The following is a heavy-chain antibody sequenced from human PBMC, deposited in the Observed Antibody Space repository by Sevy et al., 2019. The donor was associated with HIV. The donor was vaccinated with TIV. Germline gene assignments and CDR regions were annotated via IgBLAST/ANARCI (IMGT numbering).Heavy chain of an antibody. J-gene: IGHJ4*02. CDR2: IWYDGSNK. Sequence: GGSLRLSCAASGFNFSIYGMHWVRQAPGKGLEWVALIWYDGSNKYYAESVKGRFTISRDNSKNTLSLQMNSLRAEDTAVYYCVRGRDYGNFDYWGQRTLVTVSS. D-gene: IGHD4-17*01. CDR1: GFNFSIYG. V-gene: IGHV3-33*01. CDR3: VRGRDYGNFDY.